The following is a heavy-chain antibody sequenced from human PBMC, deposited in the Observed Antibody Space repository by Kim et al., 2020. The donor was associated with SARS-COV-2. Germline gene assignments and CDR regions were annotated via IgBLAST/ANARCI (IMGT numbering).Heavy chain of an antibody. Sequence: GGSLRLSCAASGFIFRYSFMCWIRQAPVRGLCWRLYISIWENTIYDEDAVKGRFTISRVNTKNSLYLQMNNLRADDTAVYYCARGAEGDIWGQGTMVTVSS. CDR1: GFIFRYSF. J-gene: IGHJ3*02. V-gene: IGHV3-11*01. CDR2: ISIWENTI. CDR3: ARGAEGDI.